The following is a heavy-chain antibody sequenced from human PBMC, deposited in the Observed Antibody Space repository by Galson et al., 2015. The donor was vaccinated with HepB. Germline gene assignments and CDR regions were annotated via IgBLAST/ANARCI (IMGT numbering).Heavy chain of an antibody. CDR3: ARTPYYGSGSHSNAWFDP. J-gene: IGHJ5*02. CDR2: INTNTGNP. D-gene: IGHD3-10*01. Sequence: SVKVSCKASGYAFNSYAMNWVRRAPGQGLEWMGWINTNTGNPTYAQGFTGRFVFSLDTSVTTAYLQISSLTAEDTAVYYCARTPYYGSGSHSNAWFDPWGQGTLVTVSS. V-gene: IGHV7-4-1*02. CDR1: GYAFNSYA.